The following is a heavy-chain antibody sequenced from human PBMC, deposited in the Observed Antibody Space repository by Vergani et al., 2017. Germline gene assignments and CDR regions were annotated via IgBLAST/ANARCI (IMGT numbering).Heavy chain of an antibody. D-gene: IGHD1-26*01. CDR1: GFTFSSYG. Sequence: QVQLVESGGGVVQPGRSLRLSCAASGFTFSSYGMHWVRQAPGKGVEWVAVISYDGSNKYYADSVKGRFTISRDNSKNTLYLQMNSLRAEDTSVYYCAKEGAYSGSYYYWGQGTLVTVSS. J-gene: IGHJ4*02. CDR2: ISYDGSNK. CDR3: AKEGAYSGSYYY. V-gene: IGHV3-30*18.